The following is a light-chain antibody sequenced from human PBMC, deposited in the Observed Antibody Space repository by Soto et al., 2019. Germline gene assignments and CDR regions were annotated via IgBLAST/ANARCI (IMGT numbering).Light chain of an antibody. CDR3: SSFTSSSTYV. Sequence: QSVLTQPPSVSGSPGQSVAISFPGSSRDVGSYNRVAWYQQPPGTAPKLMIYEVSNRPSGVPDRFSGSKSGNTASLTISGLQAEDEADYYCSSFTSSSTYVFGTGTKVTV. V-gene: IGLV2-18*02. CDR1: SRDVGSYNR. J-gene: IGLJ1*01. CDR2: EVS.